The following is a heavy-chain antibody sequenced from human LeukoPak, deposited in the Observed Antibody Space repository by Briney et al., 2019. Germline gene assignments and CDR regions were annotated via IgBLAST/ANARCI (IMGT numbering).Heavy chain of an antibody. CDR2: IYYSGST. D-gene: IGHD4-17*01. V-gene: IGHV4-61*08. Sequence: PSQTLSLTCTVSGGSISSGGYYWSWIRQPPGKGLEWIGYIYYSGSTNYNPSLKSRVTISVDTSKNQFSLKLSSVTAADTAVYYCARGDYGDYPWAVWGQGTTVTVSS. CDR3: ARGDYGDYPWAV. J-gene: IGHJ6*02. CDR1: GGSISSGGYY.